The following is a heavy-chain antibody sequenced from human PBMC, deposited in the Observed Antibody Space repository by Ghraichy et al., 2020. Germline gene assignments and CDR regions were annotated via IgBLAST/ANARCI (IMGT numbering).Heavy chain of an antibody. CDR3: ARYYATAAGTGGAMD. CDR2: ISSSSSYT. V-gene: IGHV3-11*06. CDR1: GFTFSDYY. Sequence: GGSLRLSCAASGFTFSDYYMSWIRQAPGKGLEWVSYISSSSSYTNYADSVKGRFTISRDNAKNSLYLQMNSLRAEDTAVYYCARYYATAAGTGGAMDWGQGTLVTVSS. J-gene: IGHJ4*02. D-gene: IGHD6-13*01.